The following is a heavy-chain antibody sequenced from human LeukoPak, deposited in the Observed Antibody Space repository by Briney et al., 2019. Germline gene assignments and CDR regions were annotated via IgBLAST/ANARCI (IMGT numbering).Heavy chain of an antibody. V-gene: IGHV1-18*01. CDR1: GYTFTSYG. CDR2: ISAYNGNT. D-gene: IGHD6-13*01. CDR3: AREKAAAAGTSDY. J-gene: IGHJ4*02. Sequence: ASVKVSCKASGYTFTSYGITWVRQAPGQGLEWMGWISAYNGNTYYAQKLQGRVTMTTDTSTSTAYVELRSLRSDDTAVYYCAREKAAAAGTSDYWGQGSLVTVSS.